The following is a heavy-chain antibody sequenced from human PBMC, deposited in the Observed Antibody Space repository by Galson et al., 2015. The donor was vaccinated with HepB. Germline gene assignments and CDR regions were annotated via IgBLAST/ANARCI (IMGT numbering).Heavy chain of an antibody. CDR3: TRDRYCTSTTCSGYYYGMDV. V-gene: IGHV3-48*02. J-gene: IGHJ6*02. D-gene: IGHD2-2*01. Sequence: SSNRYYADSVNGRFTISRDDAKNSLYLQMNSLRDEDTAVYYCTRDRYCTSTTCSGYYYGMDVWGQGTTVTVSS. CDR2: SSNR.